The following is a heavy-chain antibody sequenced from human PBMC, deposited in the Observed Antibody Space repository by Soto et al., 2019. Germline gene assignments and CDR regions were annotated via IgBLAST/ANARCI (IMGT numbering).Heavy chain of an antibody. Sequence: GASVKVSCQASRGTLCSYGSSWARQAPGQRVEWMGWISAYNGNTNYAQKLQGRVTMTTDTSTSTAYMELRSLRSDDTAVYYCARVFVTFGGVVKDDAFDIWGQGTMVTVSS. J-gene: IGHJ3*02. D-gene: IGHD3-16*01. CDR1: RGTLCSYG. CDR3: ARVFVTFGGVVKDDAFDI. V-gene: IGHV1-18*01. CDR2: ISAYNGNT.